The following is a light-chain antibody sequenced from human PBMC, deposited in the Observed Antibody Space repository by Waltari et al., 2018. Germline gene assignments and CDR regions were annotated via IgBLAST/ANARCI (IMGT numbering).Light chain of an antibody. CDR1: QSVNTN. CDR3: HQYNNWPPNT. J-gene: IGKJ2*01. CDR2: RAS. V-gene: IGKV3-15*01. Sequence: EPLMTQSPATLSVSPGERVTLSCRASQSVNTNLAWYQQKPGQAPRLLIYRASTRATGVPARFSGSGSGTEFTLTINALQSEDFAVYYCHQYNNWPPNTFGQGTLLEIK.